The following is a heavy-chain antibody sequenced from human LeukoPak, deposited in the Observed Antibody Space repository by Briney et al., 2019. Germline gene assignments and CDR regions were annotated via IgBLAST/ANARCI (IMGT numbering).Heavy chain of an antibody. V-gene: IGHV3-7*01. Sequence: GGSLRLSCAASGFTFSTYWMSWVRQAPGKGLEWVANINQDGSQKRYVDSVQGRFTISRGNTKNSLFLQMNSLRAEDTAVYYCARLKDDVTKLDYWGQGTLVTVSS. CDR1: GFTFSTYW. CDR3: ARLKDDVTKLDY. CDR2: INQDGSQK. D-gene: IGHD2-8*01. J-gene: IGHJ4*02.